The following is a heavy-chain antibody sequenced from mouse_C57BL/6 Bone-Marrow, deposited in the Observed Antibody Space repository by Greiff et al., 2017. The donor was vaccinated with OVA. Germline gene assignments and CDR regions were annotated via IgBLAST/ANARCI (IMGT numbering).Heavy chain of an antibody. V-gene: IGHV14-4*01. CDR3: TSTHYYGSSYWFAY. Sequence: EVQLQQSGAELVRPGASVKLSCTASGFNIKDDYMHWVKQRPEQGLEWIGWIDPENGDTEYASKFQGKATITADTSSNTAYLQLSSLTSEDTAVYYCTSTHYYGSSYWFAYWGQGTLVTVSA. CDR1: GFNIKDDY. D-gene: IGHD1-1*01. CDR2: IDPENGDT. J-gene: IGHJ3*01.